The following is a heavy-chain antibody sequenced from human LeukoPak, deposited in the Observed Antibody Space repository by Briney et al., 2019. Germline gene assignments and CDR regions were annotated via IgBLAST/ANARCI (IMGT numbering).Heavy chain of an antibody. J-gene: IGHJ4*02. CDR3: ARAFDTVANGDY. CDR1: GYTSTSYA. CDR2: INAGNGNT. Sequence: ASVKVSCKASGYTSTSYAMHWVRQAPGQRLEWMGWINAGNGNTKYSQKFQGRVTITRDTSASTAYMELSSLRSEDTAVYYCARAFDTVANGDYWGQGTLVTVSS. V-gene: IGHV1-3*01. D-gene: IGHD2-15*01.